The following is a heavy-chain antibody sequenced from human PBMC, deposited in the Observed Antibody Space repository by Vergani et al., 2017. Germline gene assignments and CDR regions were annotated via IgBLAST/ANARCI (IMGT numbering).Heavy chain of an antibody. CDR1: GFRVTTYY. CDR2: IKSKTDGGTT. Sequence: VELLESGGGLAQPGGSLRVSCSASGFRVTTYYMSWVRQAPGKGLEWVGRIKSKTDGGTTDYAAPVKGRFTISRDDSKNTLYLQMNSLKTEDTAVYYCTTDGLYCSSTSCYFDYWGQGTLVTVSS. V-gene: IGHV3-15*01. CDR3: TTDGLYCSSTSCYFDY. D-gene: IGHD2-2*01. J-gene: IGHJ4*02.